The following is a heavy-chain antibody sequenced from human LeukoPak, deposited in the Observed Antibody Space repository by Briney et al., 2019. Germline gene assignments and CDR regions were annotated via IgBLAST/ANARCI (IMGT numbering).Heavy chain of an antibody. V-gene: IGHV4-30-4*01. J-gene: IGHJ6*04. CDR3: ARDRIVVVPAAITLYYYYGMDV. Sequence: SQTLSLTCTVSGGSISSGDYYWSWIRQPPGTGLEWTGYIYYSGSTYYNPSLKSRVTISVDTSKNQFSLKLSSVTAADTAVYYCARDRIVVVPAAITLYYYYGMDVWGKGTTVTVSS. D-gene: IGHD2-2*02. CDR2: IYYSGST. CDR1: GGSISSGDYY.